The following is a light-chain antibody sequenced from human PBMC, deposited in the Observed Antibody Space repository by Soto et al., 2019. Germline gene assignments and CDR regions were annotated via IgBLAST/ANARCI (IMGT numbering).Light chain of an antibody. CDR2: GAS. CDR3: QQYNYWPS. J-gene: IGKJ2*01. V-gene: IGKV3-15*01. CDR1: QSVSSN. Sequence: EIVMTQSPATLSVSPGERAALSCRASQSVSSNLAWYQQKPGQAPRLLIYGASTRAPGIPARVSGSGSGTEFTLTISSLQPEDCAFYYCQQYNYWPSFGQGTKLEIK.